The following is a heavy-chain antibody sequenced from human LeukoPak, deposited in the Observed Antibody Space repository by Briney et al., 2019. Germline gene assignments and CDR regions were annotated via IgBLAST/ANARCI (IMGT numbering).Heavy chain of an antibody. Sequence: SETLSLTCAVYGGSFSGYYWSWIRQPPGKGLEWIGEINHSGSTNYNPSLKSRVTISVDTSKNQFSLKLSSVTAADTAVYYCWASVYSSSWTYFDYWGQGTLVTVSS. CDR2: INHSGST. CDR1: GGSFSGYY. D-gene: IGHD6-13*01. J-gene: IGHJ4*02. CDR3: WASVYSSSWTYFDY. V-gene: IGHV4-34*01.